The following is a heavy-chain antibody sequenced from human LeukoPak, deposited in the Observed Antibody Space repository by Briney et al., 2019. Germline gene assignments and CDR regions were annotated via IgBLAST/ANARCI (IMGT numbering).Heavy chain of an antibody. D-gene: IGHD3-22*01. Sequence: SVKVSCKASGGTFSSYAISWVRQAPGQGLEWMGRIIPILGIANYAQKFQGRVTITADKSTSTAYMELSSLRSEDTAVYYCATINYYESQGVDYWGQGTLVTVSS. CDR2: IIPILGIA. J-gene: IGHJ4*02. V-gene: IGHV1-69*04. CDR1: GGTFSSYA. CDR3: ATINYYESQGVDY.